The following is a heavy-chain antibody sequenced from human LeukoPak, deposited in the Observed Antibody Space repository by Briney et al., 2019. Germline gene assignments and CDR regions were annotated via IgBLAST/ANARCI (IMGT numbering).Heavy chain of an antibody. J-gene: IGHJ4*02. V-gene: IGHV3-9*03. Sequence: GGSLRLSCAASGFTFDDYAMHWVRQAPGKGLEWVSGISWNSGSIGYADSVKGRFTISRDNAKNSLYLQMNSLRAEDMALYYCAKGHDSSGYYLGYFDYWGQGTLVTVSS. CDR2: ISWNSGSI. D-gene: IGHD3-22*01. CDR3: AKGHDSSGYYLGYFDY. CDR1: GFTFDDYA.